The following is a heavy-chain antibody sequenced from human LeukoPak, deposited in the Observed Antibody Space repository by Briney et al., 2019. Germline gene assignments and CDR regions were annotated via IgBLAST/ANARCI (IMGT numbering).Heavy chain of an antibody. CDR3: TFSSYGDHVGVDAFDM. CDR1: GFTFSTYW. Sequence: GGSLILSCAASGFTFSTYWMHWVRQAPGKGLVWVSRINAYGSSTNYADSVKGRFTISRDNAKNTVYLQMNSLSAEDTAMYYCTFSSYGDHVGVDAFDMWGQGTMVTVSS. J-gene: IGHJ3*02. D-gene: IGHD4-17*01. CDR2: INAYGSST. V-gene: IGHV3-74*01.